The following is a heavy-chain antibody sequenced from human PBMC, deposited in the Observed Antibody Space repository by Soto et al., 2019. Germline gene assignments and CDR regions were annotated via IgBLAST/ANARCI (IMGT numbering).Heavy chain of an antibody. CDR2: ISGSGGST. CDR3: AKVPEWLDAFDI. Sequence: PGGSLRLSCAASGFTFSSYAMSWVRLAPGKGLEWVSAISGSGGSTYYADSVKGRFTISRDNSKNTLYLQMNSLRAEDTAVYYCAKVPEWLDAFDIWGQGTMVTVSS. V-gene: IGHV3-23*01. CDR1: GFTFSSYA. J-gene: IGHJ3*02. D-gene: IGHD3-3*01.